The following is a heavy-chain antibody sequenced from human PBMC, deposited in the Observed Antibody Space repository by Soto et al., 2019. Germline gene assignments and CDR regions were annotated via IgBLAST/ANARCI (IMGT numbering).Heavy chain of an antibody. CDR3: AKDRYYDSSGYYGY. CDR1: GFTISSYW. Sequence: GGSLRLSCAASGFTISSYWMSWARQAPGKGLEWVANIKQDETEKYYADSVKGRFTISRDNSKNTLYLQMNSLRAEDTAVYYCAKDRYYDSSGYYGYWGQGTLVTVSS. D-gene: IGHD3-22*01. V-gene: IGHV3-7*05. J-gene: IGHJ4*02. CDR2: IKQDETEK.